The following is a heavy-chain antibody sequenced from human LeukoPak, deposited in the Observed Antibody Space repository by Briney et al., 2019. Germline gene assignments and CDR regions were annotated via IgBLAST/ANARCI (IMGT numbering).Heavy chain of an antibody. CDR1: GYSFTSYW. D-gene: IGHD6-13*01. Sequence: PGESLKISCKGSGYSFTSYWIGWVRQMPGKGLEWMGIIYPGDSDTRYSPSFQGQVTMSADKSISTAYLQWSSLKASDTAMYYCARQSVIAAAGYDAFDIWGQGTMVTVSS. J-gene: IGHJ3*02. CDR2: IYPGDSDT. CDR3: ARQSVIAAAGYDAFDI. V-gene: IGHV5-51*01.